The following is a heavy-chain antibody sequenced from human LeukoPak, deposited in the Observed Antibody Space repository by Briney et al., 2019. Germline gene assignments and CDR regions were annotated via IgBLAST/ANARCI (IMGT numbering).Heavy chain of an antibody. CDR1: GFTFNSYS. J-gene: IGHJ4*02. CDR3: AKRGYGDNGGYFDS. V-gene: IGHV3-21*04. CDR2: ISSSSNYI. Sequence: GGSLRLSCAASGFTFNSYSINWVRQAPGKGLEWVSSISSSSNYIYYADSVKGRFTISRDNARNSLYLQMNSLRAEDTAVYYCAKRGYGDNGGYFDSWGQGTLVTVSS. D-gene: IGHD4-17*01.